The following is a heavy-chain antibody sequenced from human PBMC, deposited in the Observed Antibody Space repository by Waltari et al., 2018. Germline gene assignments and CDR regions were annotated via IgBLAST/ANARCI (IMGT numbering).Heavy chain of an antibody. Sequence: QVQLQQWGAGLLKPSETLSLTCAVYGGSFSGYYWSWIRQPPGKGLEWIGEINHSGSTNSNPSLKSRFTISLDTSKNQFSLKLSSVTAADTAVYYCARGYPSGSYRRIFDYWGQGTLVTVSS. D-gene: IGHD1-26*01. CDR2: INHSGST. J-gene: IGHJ4*02. V-gene: IGHV4-34*01. CDR1: GGSFSGYY. CDR3: ARGYPSGSYRRIFDY.